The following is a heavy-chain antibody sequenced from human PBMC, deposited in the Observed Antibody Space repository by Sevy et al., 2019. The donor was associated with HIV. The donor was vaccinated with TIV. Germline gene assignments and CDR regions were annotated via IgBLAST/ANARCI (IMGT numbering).Heavy chain of an antibody. D-gene: IGHD3-3*01. Sequence: ASVKVSCEASGYTFTSYDINWVRQATGQGLAWMGWMSPNSGATGFAQKFQGRVTLTRNTSISTAYMEGSSLRSEDTAVYYCASGGNGDFWSYEYYYYGMDVWGQGTTVTVSS. CDR2: MSPNSGAT. V-gene: IGHV1-8*01. J-gene: IGHJ6*02. CDR3: ASGGNGDFWSYEYYYYGMDV. CDR1: GYTFTSYD.